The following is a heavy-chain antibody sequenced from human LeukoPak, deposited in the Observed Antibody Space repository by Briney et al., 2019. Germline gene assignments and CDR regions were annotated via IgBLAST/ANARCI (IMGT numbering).Heavy chain of an antibody. D-gene: IGHD6-13*01. J-gene: IGHJ3*02. CDR3: ARRGVIAAAGTDAFDI. CDR1: GGSFSGYY. V-gene: IGHV4-34*01. Sequence: SETLSLACAVYGGSFSGYYWSWIRQPPGKGLEWIGEINHSGSTNYNPSLKSRVTISVDTSKTQFSLKLSSVTAADTAVYYCARRGVIAAAGTDAFDIWGQGTMLTVSS. CDR2: INHSGST.